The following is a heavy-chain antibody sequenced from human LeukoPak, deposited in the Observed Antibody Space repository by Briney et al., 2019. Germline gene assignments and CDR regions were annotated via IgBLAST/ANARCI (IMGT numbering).Heavy chain of an antibody. CDR2: MPVDEHVADNEIP. V-gene: IGHV4-39*01. Sequence: LETLSLTCEVSGDSLSYSWLCWGCLRQVQGLGLEGIVQMPVDEHVADNEIPSYNPSLKRRVIISAEKSKNQLSLKVNSVTAADTASYYCARLTLTGVAGRGWFDAWGQGTLVIVSS. CDR1: GDSLSYSWLC. CDR3: ARLTLTGVAGRGWFDA. D-gene: IGHD3-3*01. J-gene: IGHJ5*02.